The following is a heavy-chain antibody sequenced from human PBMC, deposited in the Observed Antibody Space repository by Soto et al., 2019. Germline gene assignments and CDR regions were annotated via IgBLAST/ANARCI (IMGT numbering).Heavy chain of an antibody. D-gene: IGHD6-13*01. J-gene: IGHJ3*02. CDR1: GYNFNRYW. CDR3: ARSLVNGTYEASDI. V-gene: IGHV5-51*03. Sequence: EVYLAQSGAEVKKPGESLKISCKGSGYNFNRYWIGWVRQMPGKGLEWMGVIYPGDSDTRYSPSLQGQVTISADKSSSAAYLQWSSLQASDTATYYCARSLVNGTYEASDIWGQGTMVTVSS. CDR2: IYPGDSDT.